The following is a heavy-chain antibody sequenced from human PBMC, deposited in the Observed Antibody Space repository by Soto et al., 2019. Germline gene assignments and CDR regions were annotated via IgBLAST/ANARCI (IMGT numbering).Heavy chain of an antibody. J-gene: IGHJ6*02. CDR1: GYTFNVYG. CDR3: ARVRDPHLDHYGLDV. CDR2: LIPIYDEP. V-gene: IGHV1-69*06. Sequence: VASVKVSCKTSGYTFNVYGIHWVRQAPGQGLEWMGGLIPIYDEPYYAQKFQGRVTISADKSTTTVHLELSGLRSDDTAVYFCARVRDPHLDHYGLDVWGQGTMVTVSS.